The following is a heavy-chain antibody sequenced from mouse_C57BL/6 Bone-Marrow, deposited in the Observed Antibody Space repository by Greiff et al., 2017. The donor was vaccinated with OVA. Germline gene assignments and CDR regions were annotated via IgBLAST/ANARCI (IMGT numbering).Heavy chain of an antibody. CDR1: GYTFTDYY. Sequence: EVHLVESGPVLVKPGASVKMSCKASGYTFTDYYMNWVKQSHGKSLEWIGVINPYNGGTSYNQKFKGKATLTVDKSSSTAYMELNSLTSEDSAVYYCARFGYYGSSFYAMDYWGQGTSVTVSS. CDR2: INPYNGGT. J-gene: IGHJ4*01. D-gene: IGHD1-1*01. V-gene: IGHV1-19*01. CDR3: ARFGYYGSSFYAMDY.